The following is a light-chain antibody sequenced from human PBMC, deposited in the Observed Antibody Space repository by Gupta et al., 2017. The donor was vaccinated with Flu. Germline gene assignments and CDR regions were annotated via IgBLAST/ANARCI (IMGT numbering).Light chain of an antibody. J-gene: IGLJ3*02. CDR2: SVI. CDR3: SSSAASSNLWV. CDR1: TNDVGGYNY. Sequence: VTIACTGTTNDVGGYNYVSWYQQHPAEDPKLLMYSVIRRPSGVPDRFSGSKAGNTAPFSVTALQAEDEADYYCSSSAASSNLWVFGGGTKLTVL. V-gene: IGLV2-8*01.